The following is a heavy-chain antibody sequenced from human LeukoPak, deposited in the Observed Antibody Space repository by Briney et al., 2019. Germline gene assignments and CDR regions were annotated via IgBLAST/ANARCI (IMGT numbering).Heavy chain of an antibody. V-gene: IGHV4-34*01. CDR2: INHSGST. D-gene: IGHD2-8*02. Sequence: SETLSLTCTVSGDSISGSYWSWIRQPPGKGLEWIGEINHSGSTNYNPSLKSRVTISVDTSKNQFSLKLSSVTAADTAVYYCARGRSGPDYWGQGTLVTVSS. CDR3: ARGRSGPDY. J-gene: IGHJ4*02. CDR1: GDSISGSY.